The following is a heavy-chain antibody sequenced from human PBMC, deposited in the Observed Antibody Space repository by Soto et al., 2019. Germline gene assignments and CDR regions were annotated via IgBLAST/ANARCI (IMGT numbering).Heavy chain of an antibody. J-gene: IGHJ4*02. CDR1: GGSISSSSYY. Sequence: ETLSLTCTVSGGSISSSSYYWGWIRQPPGKGLEWIGSIYYSGSTYYNPSLKSRVTISVDTSKNQFSLKLSSVTAADTAVYYCARGAYGSGFVGNFGYWGQGTLVTVSS. D-gene: IGHD3-22*01. V-gene: IGHV4-39*01. CDR2: IYYSGST. CDR3: ARGAYGSGFVGNFGY.